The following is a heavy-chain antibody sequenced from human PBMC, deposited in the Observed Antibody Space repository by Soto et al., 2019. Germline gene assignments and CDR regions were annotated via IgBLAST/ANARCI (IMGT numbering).Heavy chain of an antibody. CDR3: ARDPEGAVAGFDY. D-gene: IGHD6-19*01. CDR2: IIPIFGTA. V-gene: IGHV1-69*13. CDR1: GGTFSSYA. Sequence: SVKVSCKASGGTFSSYAISWVRQAPGQGLEWMGGIIPIFGTANYAQKFQGRVTITADGSTSTAYMELSSLRSEDTAVYYCARDPEGAVAGFDYWGQGTLVTVSS. J-gene: IGHJ4*02.